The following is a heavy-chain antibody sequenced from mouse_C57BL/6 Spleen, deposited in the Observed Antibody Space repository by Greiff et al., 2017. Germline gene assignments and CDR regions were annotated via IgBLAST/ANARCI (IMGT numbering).Heavy chain of an antibody. CDR2: ISYDGSN. CDR3: ARRRYGNYCFDY. Sequence: EVQLVESGPGLVKPSQSLSLTCSVTGYSITSGYYWNWIRQFPGNKLEWMGYISYDGSNNYNPSLKNRISITRDTSKNQFFLKLNSVTTEDTATYYCARRRYGNYCFDYWGQGTTLTVSS. V-gene: IGHV3-6*01. J-gene: IGHJ2*01. D-gene: IGHD2-1*01. CDR1: GYSITSGYY.